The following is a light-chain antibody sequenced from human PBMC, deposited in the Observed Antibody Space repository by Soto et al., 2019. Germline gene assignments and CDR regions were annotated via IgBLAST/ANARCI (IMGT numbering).Light chain of an antibody. J-gene: IGKJ1*01. CDR3: QQYNTYSLTWT. V-gene: IGKV1-5*01. CDR1: QSISSW. Sequence: QVSMSASALSANVGDRVTITCRASQSISSWLAWYQRKPGKAPKLLIYDASSLESGVPSRFSGSGSGTEFTLTISSLQPDDFATYYCQQYNTYSLTWTFGQGTKV. CDR2: DAS.